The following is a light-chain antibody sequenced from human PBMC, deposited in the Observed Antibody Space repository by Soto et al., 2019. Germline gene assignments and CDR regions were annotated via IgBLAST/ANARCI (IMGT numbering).Light chain of an antibody. J-gene: IGKJ4*01. V-gene: IGKV3-11*01. CDR1: QSVSTY. Sequence: EIVLTQSPATLSLSPGERGTLSCRASQSVSTYLAWYQQKPGQAPRLIIYDASNRATGIPARFSGSGSGTDFTLTISYIEPEDFAFYYCQQHSDWVTFGGGTKVEI. CDR3: QQHSDWVT. CDR2: DAS.